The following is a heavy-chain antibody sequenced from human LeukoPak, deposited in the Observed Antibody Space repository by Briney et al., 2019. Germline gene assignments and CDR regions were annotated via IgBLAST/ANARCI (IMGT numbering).Heavy chain of an antibody. J-gene: IGHJ4*02. D-gene: IGHD3-3*01. CDR2: ISSSGSTI. Sequence: GGSLRLSCAASGFTFSDYYMSWIRQAPGKGLEWVSYISSSGSTIYYADSVKGRFTISRDNAKNSLYLQMNSLRAEDTAVYYCARENSITIFGVVIIDGFDYWGQGTLVTVSS. V-gene: IGHV3-11*01. CDR1: GFTFSDYY. CDR3: ARENSITIFGVVIIDGFDY.